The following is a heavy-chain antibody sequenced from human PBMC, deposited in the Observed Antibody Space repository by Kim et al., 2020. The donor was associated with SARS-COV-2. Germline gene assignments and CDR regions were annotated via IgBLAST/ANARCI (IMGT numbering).Heavy chain of an antibody. V-gene: IGHV3-30*18. Sequence: GGSLRLSCAASGFTFSSYGMHWVRQAPGKGLEWVAVISYDGSNKYYADSVKGRFTISRDNSKNTLYLQMNSLRAEDTAVYYCAKLMGRILAYFDYWGQGTLVTVSS. J-gene: IGHJ4*02. D-gene: IGHD3-16*01. CDR3: AKLMGRILAYFDY. CDR1: GFTFSSYG. CDR2: ISYDGSNK.